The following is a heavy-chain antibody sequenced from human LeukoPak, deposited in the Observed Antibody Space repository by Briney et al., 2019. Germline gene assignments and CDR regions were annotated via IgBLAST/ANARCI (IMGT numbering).Heavy chain of an antibody. Sequence: ASVKVSCKASGYTLSGYYMHWVQQAPGHALEWMGWVNPNSGGTKYVQKFQGRVTMTSDTSISTAYMELSRLRSDDTAVYYCASGSLASYFDHWGQGTLVTVSS. D-gene: IGHD3-16*01. CDR2: VNPNSGGT. CDR1: GYTLSGYY. CDR3: ASGSLASYFDH. J-gene: IGHJ4*02. V-gene: IGHV1-2*02.